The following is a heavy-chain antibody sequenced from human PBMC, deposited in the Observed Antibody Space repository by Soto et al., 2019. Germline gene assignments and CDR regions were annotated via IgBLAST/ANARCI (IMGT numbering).Heavy chain of an antibody. J-gene: IGHJ4*02. CDR3: ARGTVYYCPNDKCGFVFDH. V-gene: IGHV4-31*03. CDR2: IDTNGDT. Sequence: QVQLQKSGSGLLKPSQTLSLDCSVSGDSLRRGFHHWSWIRQTPGKGLQLIGYIDTNGDTHYDPSLRNRLNMSIVTTESRFSLKVTSVTAADTAVYYCARGTVYYCPNDKCGFVFDHWGQGALVTVTS. D-gene: IGHD2-8*01. CDR1: GDSLRRGFHH.